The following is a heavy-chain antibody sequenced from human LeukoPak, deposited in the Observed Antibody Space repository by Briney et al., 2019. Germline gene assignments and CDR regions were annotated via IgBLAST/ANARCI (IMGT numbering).Heavy chain of an antibody. D-gene: IGHD1-26*01. CDR1: GIIFSNYA. CDR2: ISSDGGST. CDR3: ARGRQGAKSRYFDL. V-gene: IGHV3-64*01. J-gene: IGHJ2*01. Sequence: GGSLRLSCAASGIIFSNYAMHWVRKGPGKGLECISTISSDGGSTYYANSVKGRFTISRDNSKNTLYLQMGSLRAEDMAVYYCARGRQGAKSRYFDLWGRGTRVTVSS.